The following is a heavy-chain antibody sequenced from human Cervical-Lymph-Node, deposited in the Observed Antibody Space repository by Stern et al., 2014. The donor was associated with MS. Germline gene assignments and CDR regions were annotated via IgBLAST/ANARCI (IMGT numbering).Heavy chain of an antibody. CDR3: ARVDTGPVDP. V-gene: IGHV4-4*02. CDR1: GGSISSSNW. J-gene: IGHJ5*02. Sequence: QLQLQESGPGLVKPSGTLSLTCAVSGGSISSSNWWSWVRQPPGKGLEWIGKIYHSGSTNYSPSLKSRVTIPVDKSKNQFALKLSSVTAADTAVYYCARVDTGPVDPWGQGTLVTVSS. D-gene: IGHD5-18*01. CDR2: IYHSGST.